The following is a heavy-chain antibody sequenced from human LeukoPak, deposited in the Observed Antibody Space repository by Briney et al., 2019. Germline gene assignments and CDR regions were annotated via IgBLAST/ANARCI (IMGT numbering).Heavy chain of an antibody. J-gene: IGHJ4*02. CDR1: GFTFSNYW. D-gene: IGHD6-13*01. V-gene: IGHV3-74*01. Sequence: GGSLRLSCAASGFTFSNYWMHWVRQAPGKGLVWVSRVISDGSSTSYADSVKGRFTISRDISKNTLYLQMNSLRAEDTAVYFCARGGIIAAAGNYFDYWGQGTLVTVSS. CDR3: ARGGIIAAAGNYFDY. CDR2: VISDGSST.